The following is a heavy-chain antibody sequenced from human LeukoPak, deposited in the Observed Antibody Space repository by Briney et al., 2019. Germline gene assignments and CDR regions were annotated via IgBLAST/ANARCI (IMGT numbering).Heavy chain of an antibody. D-gene: IGHD3-10*01. CDR3: AKDYYGWGSSYNYFDH. CDR1: GFTFTNYA. J-gene: IGHJ4*02. Sequence: GGSLRLSCAASGFTFTNYAMTWVRQAPEKGLEWVSAISVGGGSTYYADSVKGRFTISRDNSRNTLYLQMNSLRAEDTAVYYCAKDYYGWGSSYNYFDHWGQGTLVTVSS. CDR2: ISVGGGST. V-gene: IGHV3-23*01.